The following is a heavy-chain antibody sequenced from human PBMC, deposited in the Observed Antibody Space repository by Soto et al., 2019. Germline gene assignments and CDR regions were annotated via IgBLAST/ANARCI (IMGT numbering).Heavy chain of an antibody. CDR3: ARHRFRPRSSSWYINWFDP. CDR2: IYPGDSDT. J-gene: IGHJ5*02. V-gene: IGHV5-51*01. Sequence: GESLKISCKGSGYSFTSYWIGWVRQMPGKGLEWMGIIYPGDSDTRYSPSFQGQVTISADKSISTAYLQWSSLKASDTAMYYCARHRFRPRSSSWYINWFDPWGQGTLVTVSS. CDR1: GYSFTSYW. D-gene: IGHD6-13*01.